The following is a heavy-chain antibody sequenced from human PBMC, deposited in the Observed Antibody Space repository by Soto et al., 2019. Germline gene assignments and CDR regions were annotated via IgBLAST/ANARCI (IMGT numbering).Heavy chain of an antibody. Sequence: QVQLQQWGAGLLKPSETLSLTCAVYGGSFSGYYWTWNRQPPGTGLEWIGEINHSGSTNYNPSLKSRVTISVDTSKNQFSLKLTSGTAAAPAVYYCARDKITGLFDYWGQGHLVTVSS. V-gene: IGHV4-34*01. CDR3: ARDKITGLFDY. J-gene: IGHJ4*02. CDR2: INHSGST. CDR1: GGSFSGYY. D-gene: IGHD3-16*01.